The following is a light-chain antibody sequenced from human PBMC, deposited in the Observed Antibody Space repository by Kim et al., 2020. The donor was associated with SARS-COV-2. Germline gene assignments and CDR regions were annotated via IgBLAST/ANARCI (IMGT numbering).Light chain of an antibody. CDR2: DVN. V-gene: IGLV2-14*01. CDR1: SSDIGVNVY. J-gene: IGLJ3*02. Sequence: QSALTQPASVSGSPGQSITISCSGISSDIGVNVYVSWFQQRPGRVPKVIIYDVNNRPSGISNRFSGSKSGNTASLTISRLQPEDEADYYCISFTTSYTWVFGGGTQLTVL. CDR3: ISFTTSYTWV.